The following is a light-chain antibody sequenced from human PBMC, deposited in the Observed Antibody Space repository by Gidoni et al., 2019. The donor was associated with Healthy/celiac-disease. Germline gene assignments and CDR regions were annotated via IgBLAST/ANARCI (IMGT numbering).Light chain of an antibody. J-gene: IGKJ1*01. V-gene: IGKV4-1*01. CDR1: QRVLYSSNNKHY. CDR3: QQYYSTPRT. Sequence: DLVMTQSPDSLAVSLGERATINCKSSQRVLYSSNNKHYLDWYQQKPGQPPKMLIYWASTRASGVPDRGSGSGSGTDFTLTISSLQAEDVAVYYCQQYYSTPRTFGQGTKVEIK. CDR2: WAS.